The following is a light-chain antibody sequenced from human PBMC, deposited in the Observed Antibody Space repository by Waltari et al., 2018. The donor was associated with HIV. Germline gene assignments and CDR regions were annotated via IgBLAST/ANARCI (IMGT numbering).Light chain of an antibody. Sequence: DIEVTQPTSPLTASVGDTVSLTCRASQSIRNYLACYQQKPGRAPHLLISEASSLESGVPSRFSGSGSGTVFTLTISSLQPDDFATYYCLQYDNLWTFGQGTKVE. CDR2: EAS. CDR3: LQYDNLWT. J-gene: IGKJ1*01. V-gene: IGKV1-5*03. CDR1: QSIRNY.